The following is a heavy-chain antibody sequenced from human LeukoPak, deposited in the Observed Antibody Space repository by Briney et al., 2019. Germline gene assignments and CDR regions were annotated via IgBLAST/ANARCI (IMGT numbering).Heavy chain of an antibody. V-gene: IGHV4-59*01. CDR1: GGSFSGYY. CDR3: ARERKMATRASYYYHYGMDV. J-gene: IGHJ6*02. Sequence: SETLSLTCAVYGGSFSGYYWSWIRQPPGKGLEWIGYIYYSGSTNYNPSLKSRVTISVDTSKNQFSLKLSSVTAADTAVYYCARERKMATRASYYYHYGMDVWGQGTTVTVSS. CDR2: IYYSGST. D-gene: IGHD5-24*01.